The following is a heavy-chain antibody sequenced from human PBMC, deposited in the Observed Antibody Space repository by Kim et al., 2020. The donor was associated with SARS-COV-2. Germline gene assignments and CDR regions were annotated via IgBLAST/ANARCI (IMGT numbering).Heavy chain of an antibody. D-gene: IGHD3-10*01. CDR3: ARGFSITMVRGARSWFDP. Sequence: SETLSLTCTVSGGSISSSSYYWGWIRQPPGKGLEWIGSIYYSGSTYYNPSLKSRVTISVDTSKNQFSLKLSSVTAADTAVYYCARGFSITMVRGARSWFDPWGQGTLVTVSS. J-gene: IGHJ5*02. CDR2: IYYSGST. CDR1: GGSISSSSYY. V-gene: IGHV4-39*07.